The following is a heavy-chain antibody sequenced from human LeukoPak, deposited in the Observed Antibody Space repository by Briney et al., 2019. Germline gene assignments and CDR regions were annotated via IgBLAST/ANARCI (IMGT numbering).Heavy chain of an antibody. J-gene: IGHJ6*03. CDR2: IDYGGST. Sequence: SETLSLTCTVSGDSSSNSIYYWGWIRQPPGKGLEWIGSIDYGGSTYYNPSLKSRVTISVDRSKNQFSLKLSSVTAADTAVYYCASVTARSGLYYYYMDVWGKGTTVTVSS. V-gene: IGHV4-39*07. CDR3: ASVTARSGLYYYYMDV. CDR1: GDSSSNSIYY. D-gene: IGHD6-6*01.